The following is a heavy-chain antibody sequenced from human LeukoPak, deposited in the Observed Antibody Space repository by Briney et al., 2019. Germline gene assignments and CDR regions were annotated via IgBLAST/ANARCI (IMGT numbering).Heavy chain of an antibody. J-gene: IGHJ4*02. CDR2: INHSGST. CDR1: GGSFSGYY. V-gene: IGHV4-34*01. D-gene: IGHD4-11*01. Sequence: PSETLSLTCAVYGGSFSGYYWSWIRQPPGKGLEWIGEINHSGSTNYNPSLKSRVTISVDTSKNQFSLKLSSVTAADTAVYYCARGGETATVTTFGYWGQGTLVTVSS. CDR3: ARGGETATVTTFGY.